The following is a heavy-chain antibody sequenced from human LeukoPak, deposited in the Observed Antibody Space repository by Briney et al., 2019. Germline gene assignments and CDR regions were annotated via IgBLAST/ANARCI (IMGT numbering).Heavy chain of an antibody. D-gene: IGHD3-16*02. CDR1: GGSISSYY. J-gene: IGHJ4*02. Sequence: PSETLSLTCTVSGGSISSYYWSWIRQPPGKGLEWIGYIYYSGSTNYNPSLKSRVTISVDTSKNQFSLKLSSVTAADTAVYYCARGPLYDYVWGSYRQKNFDYWGQRTLVTVSS. CDR2: IYYSGST. V-gene: IGHV4-59*01. CDR3: ARGPLYDYVWGSYRQKNFDY.